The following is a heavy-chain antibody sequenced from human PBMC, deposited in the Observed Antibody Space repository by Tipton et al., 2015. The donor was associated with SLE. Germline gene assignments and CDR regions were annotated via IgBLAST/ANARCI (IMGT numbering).Heavy chain of an antibody. CDR3: ARGSPAAALVRGDY. CDR1: GYSFTNYG. Sequence: QLVQSGAEVKKPGASVKVSCKASGYSFTNYGINWVRQAPGQGLEWMGWISAYNGDTKYSQRFQERVTMTTDTSTSTAYMDLRSLRSDDTAVFYCARGSPAAALVRGDYWGQGTLVTVSS. D-gene: IGHD6-13*01. V-gene: IGHV1-18*01. CDR2: ISAYNGDT. J-gene: IGHJ4*02.